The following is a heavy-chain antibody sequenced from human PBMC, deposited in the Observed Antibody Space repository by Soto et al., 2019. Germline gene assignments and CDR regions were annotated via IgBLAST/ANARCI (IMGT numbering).Heavy chain of an antibody. Sequence: SETLSLTCTVSGGSISSYYWGWIRQPPGKGLEWIGYIYYSGSTNYNPSLKSRVTISVDTSKNQFSLKLSSVTAADTAVYYCARVGEYCSGGTCWFDPWGQGTLVTVSS. CDR2: IYYSGST. CDR3: ARVGEYCSGGTCWFDP. D-gene: IGHD2-15*01. J-gene: IGHJ5*02. V-gene: IGHV4-59*12. CDR1: GGSISSYY.